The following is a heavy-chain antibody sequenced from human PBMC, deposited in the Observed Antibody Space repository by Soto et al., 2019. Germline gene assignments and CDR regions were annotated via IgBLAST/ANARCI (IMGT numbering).Heavy chain of an antibody. V-gene: IGHV4-61*01. D-gene: IGHD5-12*01. CDR3: ARDGDGYNY. CDR1: GASVSSGSFY. Sequence: QVQLQESGPRLVKPSETLSLTCTVSGASVSSGSFYWSWIRQPPGKGLEWVGYIYYTGRTSYRPSLKNRVSISVDTSKNQFSLKLSSVTAADTAVYYCARDGDGYNYWGQGTLVTVSS. J-gene: IGHJ4*02. CDR2: IYYTGRT.